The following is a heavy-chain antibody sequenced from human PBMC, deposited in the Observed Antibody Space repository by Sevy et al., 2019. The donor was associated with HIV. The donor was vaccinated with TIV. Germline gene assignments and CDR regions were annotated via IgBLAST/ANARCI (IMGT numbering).Heavy chain of an antibody. CDR1: GYTLTELS. V-gene: IGHV1-24*01. CDR2: FDPEDDET. CDR3: ATTKDYYDSSGYPFDD. D-gene: IGHD3-22*01. Sequence: ASVKVSCKVSGYTLTELSMHWVRQAPGKGLEWMGSFDPEDDETIYAQKFQGRVTMTEDTSTDTAYMGLSSLRSEDTAVYYCATTKDYYDSSGYPFDDWGQGTLVTVSS. J-gene: IGHJ4*02.